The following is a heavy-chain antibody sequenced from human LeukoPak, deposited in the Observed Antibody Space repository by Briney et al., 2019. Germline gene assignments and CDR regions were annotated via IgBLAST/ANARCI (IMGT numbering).Heavy chain of an antibody. J-gene: IGHJ4*02. D-gene: IGHD3-22*01. CDR2: IIPIFGIA. CDR1: GGTFSSYA. CDR3: ARGTGYYYDSSGYFDY. Sequence: SVKVSCKASGGTFSSYAISWVRQAPGQGLEWMGGIIPIFGIANYAQKFQGRVTITADESTSTAYMELSSLRSEDTAVYYCARGTGYYYDSSGYFDYWGQGTLVTVSS. V-gene: IGHV1-69*01.